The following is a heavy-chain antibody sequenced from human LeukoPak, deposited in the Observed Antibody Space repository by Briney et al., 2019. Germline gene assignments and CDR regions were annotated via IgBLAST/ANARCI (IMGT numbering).Heavy chain of an antibody. J-gene: IGHJ4*02. V-gene: IGHV4-59*12. D-gene: IGHD3-10*01. CDR3: ARDVEVFLWFGEFYYFDY. CDR2: IYYSGST. Sequence: ASETLSLTCTVSGGSISSYYWSWIRQPPGKGLEWIGYIYYSGSTNYNPSLKSRVTISVDTSKNQFSLKLSSVTAADTAVYYCARDVEVFLWFGEFYYFDYWGQGTLVTVSS. CDR1: GGSISSYY.